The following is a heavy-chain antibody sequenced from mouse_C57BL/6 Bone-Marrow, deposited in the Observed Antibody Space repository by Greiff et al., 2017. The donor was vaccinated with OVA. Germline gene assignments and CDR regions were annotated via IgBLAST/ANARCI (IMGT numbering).Heavy chain of an antibody. CDR3: ARGLWAWFAY. CDR1: GYTFTSYW. J-gene: IGHJ3*01. D-gene: IGHD1-1*01. V-gene: IGHV1-64*01. Sequence: QVQLQQPGAELVKPGASVKLSCTASGYTFTSYWMHWVKQSPGQGLEWIGMIPPNSGSTNYNEKFKSKATLTVDNSSSTAYMQLSSLTSEDSAVYYCARGLWAWFAYGGQGTLVTVSA. CDR2: IPPNSGST.